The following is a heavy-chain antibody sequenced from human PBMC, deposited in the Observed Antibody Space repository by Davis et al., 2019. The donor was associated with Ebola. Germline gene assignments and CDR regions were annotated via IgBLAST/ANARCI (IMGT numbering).Heavy chain of an antibody. CDR2: IYYSGST. J-gene: IGHJ5*02. Sequence: SETLSLTCTVSGGSISSYYWSWIRQPPGKGLEWIGYIYYSGSTNYNPSLKSRVTISVGTSKNQFSLKLSSVTAADTAVYYCARVGYNFWSGYLSGNWFDPWGQGTLVTVSS. V-gene: IGHV4-59*01. CDR3: ARVGYNFWSGYLSGNWFDP. CDR1: GGSISSYY. D-gene: IGHD3-3*01.